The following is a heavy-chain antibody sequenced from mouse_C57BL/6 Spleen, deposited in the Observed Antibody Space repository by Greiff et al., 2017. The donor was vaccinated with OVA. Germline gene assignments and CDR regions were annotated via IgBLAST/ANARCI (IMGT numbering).Heavy chain of an antibody. CDR3: ARWGGTEFAY. V-gene: IGHV1-7*01. Sequence: VQLQQSGAELAKPGAPGKRSCKASGYTFISYWMNWGKQRPGRGLEWIGYINPSSGYTKYNQKFKDKATLTADKSSSTAYMQLSSLTYEDSAVYYCARWGGTEFAYWGQGTLVTVSA. D-gene: IGHD4-1*01. CDR2: INPSSGYT. CDR1: GYTFISYW. J-gene: IGHJ3*01.